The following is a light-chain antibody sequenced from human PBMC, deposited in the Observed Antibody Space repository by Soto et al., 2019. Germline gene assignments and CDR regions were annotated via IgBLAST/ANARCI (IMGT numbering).Light chain of an antibody. CDR3: QQYYDWPQT. V-gene: IGKV3-15*01. CDR1: QTINNN. Sequence: VMTQAPATLSVSPGERATLSCRASQTINNNIAWYQLKDGQVPRLLIYGASTRATDIPARFSGSGSGTEFTLTISSLQSDDSAEYHYQQYYDWPQTLGQGTKGDIK. J-gene: IGKJ1*01. CDR2: GAS.